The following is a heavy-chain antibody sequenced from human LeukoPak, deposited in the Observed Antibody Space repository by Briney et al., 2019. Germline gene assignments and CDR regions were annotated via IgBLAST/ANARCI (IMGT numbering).Heavy chain of an antibody. Sequence: SETLSLTCSVSEGSVRSGSYYGSWVRQPPGKGLEWIGYIYYNGNTNYNPSLKSRVTISIDRSKNQFSLKLSSVTAADTAAYYCARVVYCSGSSCYSYFYGMDVWGQGTTVTVSS. J-gene: IGHJ6*02. CDR3: ARVVYCSGSSCYSYFYGMDV. V-gene: IGHV4-61*01. D-gene: IGHD2-15*01. CDR1: EGSVRSGSYY. CDR2: IYYNGNT.